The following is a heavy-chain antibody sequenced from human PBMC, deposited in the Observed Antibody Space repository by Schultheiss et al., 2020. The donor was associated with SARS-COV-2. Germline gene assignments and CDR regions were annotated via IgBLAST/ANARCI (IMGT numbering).Heavy chain of an antibody. CDR1: GFTFSSYA. V-gene: IGHV3-7*01. CDR3: AREEDYGDYYFDY. CDR2: IKQDGSEK. D-gene: IGHD4-17*01. Sequence: GGSLRLSCAASGFTFSSYAMHWVRQAPGKGLEWVANIKQDGSEKYYVDSVKGRFTISRDNAKNTVYLQMNSLRTEDTAMYHCAREEDYGDYYFDYWGQGTLVTVSS. J-gene: IGHJ4*02.